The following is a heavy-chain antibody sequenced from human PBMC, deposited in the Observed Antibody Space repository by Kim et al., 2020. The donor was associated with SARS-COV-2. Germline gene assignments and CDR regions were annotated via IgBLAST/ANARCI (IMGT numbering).Heavy chain of an antibody. CDR3: AREAVAGSFDY. J-gene: IGHJ4*02. CDR1: GYTFTTFA. CDR2: VNGGNGNT. V-gene: IGHV1-3*01. D-gene: IGHD6-19*01. Sequence: ASVKVSCKASGYTFTTFALYWVRRAPGQRLEWMGWVNGGNGNTRYSQKFQGRVSITRDTSATTAYLELSGLISEETAVYYCAREAVAGSFDYWGQGTLVTVSS.